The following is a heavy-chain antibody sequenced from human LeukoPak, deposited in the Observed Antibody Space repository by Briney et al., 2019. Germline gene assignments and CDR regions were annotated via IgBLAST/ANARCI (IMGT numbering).Heavy chain of an antibody. CDR3: ARDPIVVAGFDY. Sequence: ASVKVSCKASGYTFTGYYMHWVRQAPGQGLEWMGWINPNSGGTNYAQKFQGRVTMTRDTSISTAYMELSRLRSDDTAVYYCARDPIVVAGFDYRGQGTLVTVSS. V-gene: IGHV1-2*02. J-gene: IGHJ4*02. CDR2: INPNSGGT. D-gene: IGHD3-22*01. CDR1: GYTFTGYY.